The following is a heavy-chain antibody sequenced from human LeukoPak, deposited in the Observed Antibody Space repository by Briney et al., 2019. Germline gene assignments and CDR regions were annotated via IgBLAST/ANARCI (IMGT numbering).Heavy chain of an antibody. CDR1: GFTFSSFA. Sequence: PGGSLGLSCAASGFTFSSFAMSWVRQAPGKGLEWVSAISGSDSTYYADSVKGRFTISIDNSKNTLYLQMNSLRAEDTAIYYCAKGVRFLDWWILDYWGQGSLVTVSS. J-gene: IGHJ4*02. V-gene: IGHV3-23*01. D-gene: IGHD3-9*01. CDR3: AKGVRFLDWWILDY. CDR2: ISGSDST.